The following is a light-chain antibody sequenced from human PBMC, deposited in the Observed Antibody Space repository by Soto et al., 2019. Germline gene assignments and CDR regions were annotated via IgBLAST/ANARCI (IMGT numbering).Light chain of an antibody. Sequence: EIVMTQSPATLSVSPGEGATLSCRATQSVSGNLAWYQQKPGQAPRLLIYGASTRATGIPARFSGSGSGTEFTLTISSLQSEDFAVYYCQQYHNWPPGTFGQGTKVEIK. CDR2: GAS. CDR3: QQYHNWPPGT. J-gene: IGKJ1*01. V-gene: IGKV3-15*01. CDR1: QSVSGN.